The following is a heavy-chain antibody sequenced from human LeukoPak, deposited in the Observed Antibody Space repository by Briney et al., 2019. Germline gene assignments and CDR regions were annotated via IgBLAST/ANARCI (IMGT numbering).Heavy chain of an antibody. CDR2: INPNSGGT. J-gene: IGHJ4*02. D-gene: IGHD1-26*01. CDR1: GYTFTGYY. V-gene: IGHV1-2*02. Sequence: VASVKVSCKASGYTFTGYYMHWVRQAPGQGLEWMGWINPNSGGTNYAQKFQGRVTMTRDTSISTAYMELSRLRSDDTAVYYCARVPPRTLLGGVHYYFDYWGQGTLVTVSS. CDR3: ARVPPRTLLGGVHYYFDY.